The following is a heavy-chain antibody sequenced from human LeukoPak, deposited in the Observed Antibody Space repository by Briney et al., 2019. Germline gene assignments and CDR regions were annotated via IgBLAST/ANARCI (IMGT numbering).Heavy chain of an antibody. CDR3: AREYYGCFDY. J-gene: IGHJ4*02. D-gene: IGHD3-10*01. CDR2: IKYGAHTT. CDR1: GFTFRDYA. Sequence: GGSPRLSCAVSGFTFRDYAMSWVRQPPGKGLEWVSTIKYGAHTTNYADSVKGRLTISRDDSMNTLFLQMNSLRAEDTAVYYCAREYYGCFDYWGQGALVTVSS. V-gene: IGHV3-23*01.